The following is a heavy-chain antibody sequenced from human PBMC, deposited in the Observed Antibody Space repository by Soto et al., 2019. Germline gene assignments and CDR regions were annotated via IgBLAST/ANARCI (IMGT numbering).Heavy chain of an antibody. D-gene: IGHD2-15*01. CDR3: ARVGRGFDY. CDR2: IYYSGST. J-gene: IGHJ4*02. V-gene: IGHV4-59*01. Sequence: SETLSLTCTVSGGSISSYYWSWIRQPPGKGLEWIGYIYYSGSTNYNPSLKSRVTISVDTSKNQFSLKLSSVTAADTAVYYCARVGRGFDYWGQGTMGTVSS. CDR1: GGSISSYY.